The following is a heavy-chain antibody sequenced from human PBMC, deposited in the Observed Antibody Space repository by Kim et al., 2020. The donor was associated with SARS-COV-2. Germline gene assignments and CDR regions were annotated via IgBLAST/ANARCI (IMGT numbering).Heavy chain of an antibody. CDR1: GYTFTSYY. V-gene: IGHV1-46*01. Sequence: ASVKVSCKASGYTFTSYYMHWVRQAPGQGLEWMGIINPSGGSTSYAQKFQGRVTMTRDTSTSTVYMELSSLRSEDTAVYYCARGRAPGGSYLATKDFDYWGQGTLVTVSS. D-gene: IGHD1-26*01. CDR3: ARGRAPGGSYLATKDFDY. J-gene: IGHJ4*02. CDR2: INPSGGST.